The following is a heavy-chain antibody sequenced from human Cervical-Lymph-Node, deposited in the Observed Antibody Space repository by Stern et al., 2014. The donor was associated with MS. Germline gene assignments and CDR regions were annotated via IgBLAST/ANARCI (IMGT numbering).Heavy chain of an antibody. J-gene: IGHJ5*02. CDR2: IYSGGST. Sequence: EVQLEESGGGLIQPGGSLRLSCAASGFTVSSNDMSWVRQAPGKGLEWVSVIYSGGSTYYEAAVKGRFTISRDNSKNTLYLQMNSLRAEDTAVYYCARVTYYYDKGWFDPWGQGTLVTVSS. V-gene: IGHV3-53*01. D-gene: IGHD3-22*01. CDR1: GFTVSSND. CDR3: ARVTYYYDKGWFDP.